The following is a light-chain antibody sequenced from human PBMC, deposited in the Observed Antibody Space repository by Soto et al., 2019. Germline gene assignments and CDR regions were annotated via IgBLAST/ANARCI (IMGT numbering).Light chain of an antibody. Sequence: DVVMTQSPLSLPVTLGQPASISCRSTQSLLNSNGYNYLDWYLQKPGQSPQLLISLGSNRASGVPDRFSGSGSGTDFTLKISRVEGEDVGVYYCMQALQSPITFGQGTRLEIK. V-gene: IGKV2-28*01. CDR2: LGS. J-gene: IGKJ5*01. CDR1: QSLLNSNGYNY. CDR3: MQALQSPIT.